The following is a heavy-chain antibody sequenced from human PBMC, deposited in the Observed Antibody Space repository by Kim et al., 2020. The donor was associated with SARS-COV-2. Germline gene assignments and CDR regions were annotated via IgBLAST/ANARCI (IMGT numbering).Heavy chain of an antibody. CDR2: IWYDGSNK. Sequence: GGSLRLSCAASGFTFSSYGMHWVRQAPGKGLEWVAVIWYDGSNKYYADSVKGRFTISRDNSKNTLYLQMNSLRAEDTAVYYCAKGKRIAAAGTGGWYFDYWGQGTLVTVSS. V-gene: IGHV3-33*06. D-gene: IGHD6-13*01. J-gene: IGHJ4*02. CDR3: AKGKRIAAAGTGGWYFDY. CDR1: GFTFSSYG.